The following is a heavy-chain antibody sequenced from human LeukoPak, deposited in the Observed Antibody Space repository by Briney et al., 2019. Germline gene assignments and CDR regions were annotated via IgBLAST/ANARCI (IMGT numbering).Heavy chain of an antibody. D-gene: IGHD3-22*01. CDR2: TRNKANSYTT. CDR3: ARVRYYYDSSGYSYYFDY. V-gene: IGHV3-72*01. J-gene: IGHJ4*02. Sequence: GGSLRLSCAASGFTFSDHYMDWVRQAPGKGLEWVGRTRNKANSYTTEYAASVKGRFTISRDDSKNSLYLQMSSLKTEDTAVYYCARVRYYYDSSGYSYYFDYWGQGTLVTVSS. CDR1: GFTFSDHY.